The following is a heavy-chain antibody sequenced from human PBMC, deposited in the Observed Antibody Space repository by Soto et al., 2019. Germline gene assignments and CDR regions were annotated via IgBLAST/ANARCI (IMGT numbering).Heavy chain of an antibody. CDR3: ARYRREAVAGYTLDN. V-gene: IGHV4-59*01. CDR1: GGSISSNY. CDR2: AYNSGST. J-gene: IGHJ4*02. Sequence: SETLSLTCTVSGGSISSNYWTWIRQPPGKGLEWIGYAYNSGSTNYNPSLKSRVTISEDTSKSQFALKVNSTTAADTAVYYCARYRREAVAGYTLDNWGQGILVTVSS. D-gene: IGHD6-13*01.